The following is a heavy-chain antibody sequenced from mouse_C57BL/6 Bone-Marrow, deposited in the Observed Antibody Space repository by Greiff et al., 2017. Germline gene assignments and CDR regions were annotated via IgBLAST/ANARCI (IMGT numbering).Heavy chain of an antibody. CDR2: INPSNGGT. D-gene: IGHD2-3*01. Sequence: HVPPPQPGTELVKPGASVKLSFKASCYTFPSYRMHWVKQRPGQGLLWIGNINPSNGGTNYNEKFKSKATLTVDKSSSTAYMQLSSLTSEDSAVYYCARSGYDGYFQFAYWGQGTLGTVSA. CDR3: ARSGYDGYFQFAY. V-gene: IGHV1-53*01. CDR1: CYTFPSYR. J-gene: IGHJ3*01.